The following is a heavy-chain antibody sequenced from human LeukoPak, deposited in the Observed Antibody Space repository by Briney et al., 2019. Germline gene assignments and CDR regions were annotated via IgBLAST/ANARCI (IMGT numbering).Heavy chain of an antibody. Sequence: GGSLRLSCAASGFTFSDYSFTWTRQAPGKGLEWVAYIRKDGYRIYYGDSVKGRFTISSDNAQNSVYLQMNSLRVEDTALYFCARDMGITGADDLWGQGILVTVAS. J-gene: IGHJ5*02. CDR2: IRKDGYRI. CDR3: ARDMGITGADDL. D-gene: IGHD6-13*01. V-gene: IGHV3-11*04. CDR1: GFTFSDYS.